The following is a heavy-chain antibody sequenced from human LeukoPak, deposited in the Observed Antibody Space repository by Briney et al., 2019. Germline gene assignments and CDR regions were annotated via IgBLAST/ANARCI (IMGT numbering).Heavy chain of an antibody. CDR2: ISFSGGST. CDR3: AKGSLGYCSGGNCYSYWYFDL. D-gene: IGHD2-15*01. V-gene: IGHV3-23*01. J-gene: IGHJ2*01. CDR1: GFTFSSYG. Sequence: GGSPRLSCAASGFTFSSYGMSWVRQAPGKGLEWVSGISFSGGSTYYGDSLKGRFTISRDNLKNTLYLQMNSLRAEDTAVYYCAKGSLGYCSGGNCYSYWYFDLWGRGTLVTVSS.